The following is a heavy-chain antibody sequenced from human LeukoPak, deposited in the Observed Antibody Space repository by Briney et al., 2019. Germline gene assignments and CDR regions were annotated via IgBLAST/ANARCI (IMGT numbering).Heavy chain of an antibody. CDR1: GFTFSSYA. D-gene: IGHD2-15*01. CDR3: AKLPIVVVVAANFGFDY. V-gene: IGHV3-23*01. J-gene: IGHJ4*02. Sequence: GGSLRLSCAASGFTFSSYAMSWVRQAPGKGLEWVSAISGSGGSTYYADSVKGRLTISRDNSKNTLYLQMNSLRAEDTAVYYCAKLPIVVVVAANFGFDYWGQGTLVTVSS. CDR2: ISGSGGST.